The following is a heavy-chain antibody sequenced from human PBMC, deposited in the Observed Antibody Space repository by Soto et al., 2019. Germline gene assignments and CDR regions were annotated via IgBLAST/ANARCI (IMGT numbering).Heavy chain of an antibody. D-gene: IGHD6-6*01. J-gene: IGHJ5*02. CDR1: GFTFSRDA. V-gene: IGHV3-30*01. CDR2: ISYDSKNA. CDR3: ARQLIAAYDP. Sequence: QLVQSGGGVVQPGRSLRLSCEASGFTFSRDAMHWVRQAPGKGLEWVALISYDSKNAYYADSVKGRFTISRNNSKNPLYLQMDSLRTEDKAEYYCARQLIAAYDPWGQGTLVTVSS.